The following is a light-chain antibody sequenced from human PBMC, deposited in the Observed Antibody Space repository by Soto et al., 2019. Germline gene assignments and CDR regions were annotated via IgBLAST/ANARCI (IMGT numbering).Light chain of an antibody. CDR1: QSVSSSY. V-gene: IGKV3-20*01. CDR3: QPYGSSPGT. Sequence: DSVLTQSPDTLSLSPGERATLSCRASQSVSSSYLAWYQQKPVQAPRRLIYGASSRATGIPDRFSGSGSGTNFTLTISRMEPEDFAVYYCQPYGSSPGTFGQGTRLEIK. CDR2: GAS. J-gene: IGKJ5*01.